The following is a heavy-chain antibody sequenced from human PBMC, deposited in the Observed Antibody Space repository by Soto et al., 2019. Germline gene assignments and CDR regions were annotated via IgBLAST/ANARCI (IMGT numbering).Heavy chain of an antibody. V-gene: IGHV3-66*01. CDR1: GFIVSSKY. J-gene: IGHJ4*02. CDR3: VRDPWDY. Sequence: EVQVVESGGGVVQPGGSLRLSCAASGFIVSSKYMSWVRQAPGKGLEWVSVIYTDGKTYYADSVKGRFTISRDNAKNTLYLQMNSLRAEDTAVYYCVRDPWDYWGQGTLVTVSS. CDR2: IYTDGKT.